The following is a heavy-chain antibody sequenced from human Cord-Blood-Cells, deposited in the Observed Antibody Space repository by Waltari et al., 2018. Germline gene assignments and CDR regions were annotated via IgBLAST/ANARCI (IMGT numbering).Heavy chain of an antibody. V-gene: IGHV1-69*01. CDR1: GGTFSSYA. CDR3: ARGGNIVVVPAAMENNWFDP. D-gene: IGHD2-2*01. Sequence: QVQLVQSGAEVKKPGSSVKVSCKASGGTFSSYAISWVRQAPGQGLEWMGGIIPIFGTANYGQKVQGRVTITADESTSTAYMELSSLRSEDTAVYYCARGGNIVVVPAAMENNWFDPWGQGTLVTVSS. CDR2: IIPIFGTA. J-gene: IGHJ5*02.